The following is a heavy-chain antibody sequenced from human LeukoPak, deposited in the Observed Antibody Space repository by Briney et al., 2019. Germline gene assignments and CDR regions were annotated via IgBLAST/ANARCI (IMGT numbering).Heavy chain of an antibody. CDR3: AREEGNWFDP. CDR1: GGSISSHY. V-gene: IGHV4-59*11. CDR2: IYYSGST. Sequence: SETLSLTCTVSGGSISSHYWSWIRQPPGKGLEWIGYIYYSGSTNYNASLKSRVTISVDTSKNRFSLKLSSVTAADTAVYYCAREEGNWFDPWGQGALVTVSS. J-gene: IGHJ5*02.